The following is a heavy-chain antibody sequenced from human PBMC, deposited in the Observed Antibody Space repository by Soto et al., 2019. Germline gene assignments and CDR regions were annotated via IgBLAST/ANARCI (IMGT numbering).Heavy chain of an antibody. CDR2: VIPNLGVT. CDR1: GGTLSSYT. CDR3: ARDYNDFWSGHFDY. V-gene: IGHV1-69*04. Sequence: SVKVSCKASGGTLSSYTFSWVRQAPGQGLEWMGRVIPNLGVTNYAKKFQGRFTIVVDTSTSTAYMELNSLRAEDTAVYYCARDYNDFWSGHFDYWGQGALVTVSS. D-gene: IGHD3-3*01. J-gene: IGHJ4*02.